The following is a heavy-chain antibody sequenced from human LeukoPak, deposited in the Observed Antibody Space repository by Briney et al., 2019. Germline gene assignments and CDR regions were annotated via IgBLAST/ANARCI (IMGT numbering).Heavy chain of an antibody. J-gene: IGHJ4*02. Sequence: TGGSLRLSCAASGFTFSSYAMSWVRQAPGKGLEWVSAISGSGGSTYYADSVKGRFTISRDNSKNSLYLQMNCLRAEDTAVYYCAKAIRLGGGYSGDDYLYSWGPGALVTASS. CDR2: ISGSGGST. CDR1: GFTFSSYA. CDR3: AKAIRLGGGYSGDDYLYS. V-gene: IGHV3-23*01. D-gene: IGHD5-12*01.